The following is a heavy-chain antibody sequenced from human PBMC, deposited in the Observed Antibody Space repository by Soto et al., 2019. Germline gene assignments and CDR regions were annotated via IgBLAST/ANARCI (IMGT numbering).Heavy chain of an antibody. CDR3: ARDRGDGYTPNAFDI. Sequence: GGSLRLSCAASGFTFSSYWMSWVRQAPGKGLEWVANIKQDGSEKYYVDSVKGRFTISRDNAKNSLYLQMNSLRAEDTAVYYCARDRGDGYTPNAFDIWGQGTMVTVSS. CDR1: GFTFSSYW. CDR2: IKQDGSEK. D-gene: IGHD5-12*01. J-gene: IGHJ3*02. V-gene: IGHV3-7*03.